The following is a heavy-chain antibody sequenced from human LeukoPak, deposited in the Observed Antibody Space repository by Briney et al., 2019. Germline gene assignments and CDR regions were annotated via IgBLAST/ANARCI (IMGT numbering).Heavy chain of an antibody. CDR1: GGSISSGSYY. Sequence: SETLSLTCTVSGGSISSGSYYWGWIRQPPGKGLEWIGSIYYSGSTYYNPSLKSRVSITVDTSKNEFCLKLSSVTAADTAVYYCARHQWVPAFDVWGHGTMVTVSS. D-gene: IGHD1-26*01. V-gene: IGHV4-39*01. J-gene: IGHJ3*01. CDR3: ARHQWVPAFDV. CDR2: IYYSGST.